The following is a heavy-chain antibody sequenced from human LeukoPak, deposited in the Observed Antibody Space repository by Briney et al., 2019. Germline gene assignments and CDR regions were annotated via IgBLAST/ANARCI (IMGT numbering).Heavy chain of an antibody. J-gene: IGHJ6*02. CDR2: INHSGNT. CDR1: GGSFSGDS. CDR3: ASVTSSRSSEGMDV. Sequence: SETLSLTCGVCGGSFSGDSWNWIRQPPGKGLQWIGEINHSGNTNYNPSLKSRVTISVDTSKNQFSLKLISVTAADTAVYYCASVTSSRSSEGMDVWGQGTTVTVSS. D-gene: IGHD3-10*01. V-gene: IGHV4-34*01.